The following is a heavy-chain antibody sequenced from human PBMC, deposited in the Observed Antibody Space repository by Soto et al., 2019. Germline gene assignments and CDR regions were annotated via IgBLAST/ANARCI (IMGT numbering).Heavy chain of an antibody. J-gene: IGHJ4*02. D-gene: IGHD3-10*01. CDR3: ARHEYYGSGSYPDY. CDR1: GGSISSSSYY. V-gene: IGHV4-39*01. Sequence: SETLSLTCTVSGGSISSSSYYWGWIRQPPGKGLEWIGSIYYSGSTYYNPSLKSRVTISVDTSKNQFSLKLSSVTAADTAVYYCARHEYYGSGSYPDYWGQGTLVTVSS. CDR2: IYYSGST.